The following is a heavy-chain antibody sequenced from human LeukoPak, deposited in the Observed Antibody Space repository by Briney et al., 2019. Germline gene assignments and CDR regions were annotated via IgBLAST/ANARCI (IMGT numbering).Heavy chain of an antibody. CDR3: AKGIYSSGWSYIDY. CDR2: LSGSGITT. Sequence: PGGSLRLSCAASGFTFSNSAMSWVRQAPGNGLEWVSTLSGSGITTYYADSVRGRITISRDNSKNTLYLQMNSRRAEDTAVYYCAKGIYSSGWSYIDYWGHGTLVTVSS. CDR1: GFTFSNSA. D-gene: IGHD6-19*01. V-gene: IGHV3-23*01. J-gene: IGHJ4*01.